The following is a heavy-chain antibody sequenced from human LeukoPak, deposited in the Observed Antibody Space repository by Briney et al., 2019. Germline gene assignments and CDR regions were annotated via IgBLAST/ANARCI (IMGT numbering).Heavy chain of an antibody. J-gene: IGHJ4*02. CDR3: TTLYGDSLDY. V-gene: IGHV3-30*02. CDR2: IRYDGSNK. CDR1: GFTFSSYG. D-gene: IGHD2-21*02. Sequence: GGFLRLSCAASGFTFSSYGMHWVRQAPGKGLEWVAFIRYDGSNKYYADSVKGRFTISRDNAKSTLYLQMNSLRAEDTAMYYCTTLYGDSLDYWGQGTLVTVSS.